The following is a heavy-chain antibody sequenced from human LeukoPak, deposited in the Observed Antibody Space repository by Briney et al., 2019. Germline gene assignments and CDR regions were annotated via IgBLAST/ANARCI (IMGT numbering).Heavy chain of an antibody. Sequence: ASVKVSCKVSGYTLTELSMHWVRQAPGKGLEWMGGFDPEDGETINAQKFQGRVTMTEDTSTDTAYMELSSLRSEDTAVYYCATGYYDSSGYCSYHPWGQGTLVTVSS. CDR2: FDPEDGET. D-gene: IGHD3-22*01. V-gene: IGHV1-24*01. CDR3: ATGYYDSSGYCSYHP. J-gene: IGHJ5*02. CDR1: GYTLTELS.